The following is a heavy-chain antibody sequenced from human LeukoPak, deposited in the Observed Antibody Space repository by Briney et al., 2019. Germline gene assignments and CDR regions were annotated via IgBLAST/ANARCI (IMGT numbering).Heavy chain of an antibody. J-gene: IGHJ4*02. CDR3: ARSSSSPSGWY. V-gene: IGHV3-7*01. CDR1: GFTFSSYW. Sequence: GGSLRLSCAASGFTFSSYWMSWVRQAPGKGLEWVASIKQDGSEKYYVDSVKGRFTISRDNTKNSLYLQMNSLRAEDTAVYYCARSSSSPSGWYWGQGTLVTVSS. CDR2: IKQDGSEK. D-gene: IGHD6-6*01.